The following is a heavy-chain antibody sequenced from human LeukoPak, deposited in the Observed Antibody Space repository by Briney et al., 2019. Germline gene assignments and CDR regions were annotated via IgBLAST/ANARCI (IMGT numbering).Heavy chain of an antibody. V-gene: IGHV1-18*01. D-gene: IGHD6-13*01. CDR3: ARTPLSKQQLDVHYYYYMDV. Sequence: ALVKVSCKASGYTFTSYGISWVRQAPGQGLEWMGWISAYNGNTNYAQKLQGRVTMTTDTSTSTAYMELRSLRSDDTAVYYCARTPLSKQQLDVHYYYYMDVWGKGTTVTISS. CDR1: GYTFTSYG. CDR2: ISAYNGNT. J-gene: IGHJ6*03.